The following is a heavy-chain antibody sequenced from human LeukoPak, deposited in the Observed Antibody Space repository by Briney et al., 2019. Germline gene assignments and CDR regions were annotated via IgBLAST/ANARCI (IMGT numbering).Heavy chain of an antibody. Sequence: GESLRLSCAASGFTVSSNYMNWVRQAPGKGLEWVSVIYSGGSTYYADSVKGRFTISRDNSKNTLYLQMNSLRAEDTAVYYCASSVGYSYGYMGAFDIWGQGTMVTVSS. D-gene: IGHD5-18*01. J-gene: IGHJ3*02. CDR2: IYSGGST. CDR1: GFTVSSNY. V-gene: IGHV3-53*01. CDR3: ASSVGYSYGYMGAFDI.